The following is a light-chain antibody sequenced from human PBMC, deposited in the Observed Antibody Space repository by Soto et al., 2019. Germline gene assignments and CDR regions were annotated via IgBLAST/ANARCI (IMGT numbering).Light chain of an antibody. CDR2: GAS. CDR3: QQYGSSRFT. Sequence: ETVLTQSPGTLSLSPGERATLSCRASQSVSSSYLGWYQQKPGQAPRLLIYGASSRATGIPDRFSGSGSGTDFTLTISRLESEDFAVYYCQQYGSSRFTFGPGTKVDIK. J-gene: IGKJ3*01. CDR1: QSVSSSY. V-gene: IGKV3-20*01.